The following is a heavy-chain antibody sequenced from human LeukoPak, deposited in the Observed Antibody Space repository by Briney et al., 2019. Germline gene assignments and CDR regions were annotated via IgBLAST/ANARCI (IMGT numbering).Heavy chain of an antibody. CDR2: IIPIFGTA. CDR1: GGTFSSYA. V-gene: IGHV1-69*01. D-gene: IGHD3-10*01. J-gene: IGHJ3*02. CDR3: ARDSPVLLWFGESPDAFDI. Sequence: SVKVSCKASGGTFSSYAISWVRQAPGQGLEWMGGIIPIFGTANYAQKFQGRVTITADESTSTAYMELSSLRSEDTAVYYCARDSPVLLWFGESPDAFDIRGQGTMVTVSS.